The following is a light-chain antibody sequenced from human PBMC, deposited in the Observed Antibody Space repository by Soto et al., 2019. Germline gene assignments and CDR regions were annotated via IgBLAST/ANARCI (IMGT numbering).Light chain of an antibody. J-gene: IGKJ1*01. CDR3: QQRSDWPWT. CDR2: EAS. V-gene: IGKV3-11*01. Sequence: EILMTQSPATLSVYPEERATLSCRASQSVSSYLAWYQQKPGQAPRLLMYEASNRATGIPARFSGGGSGTDFTLTISSLEPEDFAVYYCQQRSDWPWTFCQGTNVDIK. CDR1: QSVSSY.